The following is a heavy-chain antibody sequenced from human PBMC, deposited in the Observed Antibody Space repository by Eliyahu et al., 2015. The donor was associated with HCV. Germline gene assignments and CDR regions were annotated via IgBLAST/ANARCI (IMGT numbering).Heavy chain of an antibody. CDR3: ARGTMVRGVHPDY. Sequence: QVQLVQSGAEVKKPGSSVKVSCKASGGTXSSYTISWVRQASGQGLEWMGRIIPILGIANYAQKFQGRVTITADKSTSTAYMELSSLRSEDTAVYYCARGTMVRGVHPDYWGQGTLVTVSS. V-gene: IGHV1-69*02. J-gene: IGHJ4*02. CDR2: IIPILGIA. D-gene: IGHD3-10*01. CDR1: GGTXSSYT.